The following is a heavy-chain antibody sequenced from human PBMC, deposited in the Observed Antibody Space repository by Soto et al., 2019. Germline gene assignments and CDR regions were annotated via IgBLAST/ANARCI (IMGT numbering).Heavy chain of an antibody. Sequence: ASVKVSCKASGDTFTTYDINWVRQATGHGLEWVGWINPNSGNIGYAQRFQGRVTMTRDTAIRTAYMEVSSLRSDDTAVYYCARGRASGSYYLLDYWGQGTLVTVSS. V-gene: IGHV1-8*01. CDR3: ARGRASGSYYLLDY. CDR2: INPNSGNI. CDR1: GDTFTTYD. D-gene: IGHD3-10*01. J-gene: IGHJ4*02.